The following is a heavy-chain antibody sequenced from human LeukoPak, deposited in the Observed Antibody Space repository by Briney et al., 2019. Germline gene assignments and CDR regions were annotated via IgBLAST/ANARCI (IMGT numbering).Heavy chain of an antibody. CDR1: GFSFSTYW. CDR3: ATDLGSSRPNF. J-gene: IGHJ4*02. CDR2: IKQDGSEN. V-gene: IGHV3-7*01. Sequence: GGSLRLSCAAFGFSFSTYWMTWVRQAPGKGLEWVANIKQDGSENYYVDSARGRLTISRDNAKNSLYLQMNSLTAEDTAVYYCATDLGSSRPNFWGQGILVTVSS. D-gene: IGHD6-13*01.